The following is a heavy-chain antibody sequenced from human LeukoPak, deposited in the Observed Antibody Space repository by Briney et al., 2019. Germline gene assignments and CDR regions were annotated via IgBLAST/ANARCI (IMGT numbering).Heavy chain of an antibody. V-gene: IGHV4-34*01. CDR2: INHSGST. Sequence: KSSETLSLTCAVYGGSFSGYYWSWIRQPPGKGLEWIGEINHSGSTNYNPSLKSRVTISVDTSKNQFPLKLSSVTAADTAVYYCARGVAGYYYYYYMDVWGKGTTVTVSS. CDR3: ARGVAGYYYYYYMDV. J-gene: IGHJ6*03. D-gene: IGHD6-19*01. CDR1: GGSFSGYY.